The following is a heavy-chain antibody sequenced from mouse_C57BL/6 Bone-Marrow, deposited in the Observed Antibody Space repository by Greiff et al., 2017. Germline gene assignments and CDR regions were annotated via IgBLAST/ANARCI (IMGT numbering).Heavy chain of an antibody. Sequence: EVQLQQSGPGLVKPSQSLSLTCSVTGYSITSGYYWNWIRQFPGNKPEWMGYISYDGSNNYNPSLKNRISITRDTSKNQFFLKLNSVTTEDTATYYCARHGPLGRVYWGQGTTLTVSS. CDR1: GYSITSGYY. J-gene: IGHJ2*01. CDR3: ARHGPLGRVY. CDR2: ISYDGSN. D-gene: IGHD4-1*01. V-gene: IGHV3-6*01.